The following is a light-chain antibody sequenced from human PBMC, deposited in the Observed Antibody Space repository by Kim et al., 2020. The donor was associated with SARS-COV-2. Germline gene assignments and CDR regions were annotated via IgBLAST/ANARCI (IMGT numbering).Light chain of an antibody. CDR1: QSIGSS. CDR3: HQSGGLPHT. CDR2: YAS. J-gene: IGKJ2*01. Sequence: SVTPKEKVTITCRASQSIGSSLHWYQQKHGQSPKLLIKYASQSFSGVPSRFSGSGSGTDFTLTISSLEAEDAATYYCHQSGGLPHTFGQGTKLEI. V-gene: IGKV6-21*01.